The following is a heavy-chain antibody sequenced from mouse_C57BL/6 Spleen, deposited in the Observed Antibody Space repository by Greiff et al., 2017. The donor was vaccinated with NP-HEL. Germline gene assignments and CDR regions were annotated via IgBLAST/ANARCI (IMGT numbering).Heavy chain of an antibody. CDR1: GYTFTDYY. CDR3: ARDMSP. Sequence: VQLQQSGPELVKPGASVKISCKASGYTFTDYYMNWVKQSHGKSLEWIGDINPNNGGTSYNQKFKGKATLTVDKSSSTAYMELRSLTSEDSAVYYCARDMSPWGQGTLVTVSA. V-gene: IGHV1-26*01. D-gene: IGHD2-3*01. J-gene: IGHJ3*01. CDR2: INPNNGGT.